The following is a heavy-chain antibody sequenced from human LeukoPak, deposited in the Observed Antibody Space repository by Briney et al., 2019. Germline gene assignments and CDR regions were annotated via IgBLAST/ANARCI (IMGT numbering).Heavy chain of an antibody. CDR3: ARAVLVASYHLDS. D-gene: IGHD5-12*01. CDR1: GYTFTGYN. CDR2: IHPNTGAT. Sequence: GASVKVSCKASGYTFTGYNIHWVRPAPGQGPAWMARIHPNTGATHFAQKFQGRVAVTTDTSSNTVYMDLSRLTSDDTAVYYCARAVLVASYHLDSWGQGTLVTVSS. V-gene: IGHV1-2*06. J-gene: IGHJ4*02.